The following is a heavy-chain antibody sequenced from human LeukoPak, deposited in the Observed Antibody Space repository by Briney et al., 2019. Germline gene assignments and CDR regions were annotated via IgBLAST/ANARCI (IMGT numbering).Heavy chain of an antibody. D-gene: IGHD3-22*01. J-gene: IGHJ5*02. CDR3: ARAPGLYDSSGCYSNWFDP. V-gene: IGHV1-69*13. CDR1: GGTFISYA. CDR2: IIPIFGTA. Sequence: SVKVSCKASGGTFISYAISWVRQAPGQGLEWMGGIIPIFGTANYAQKFQGRVTITADESTSTAYMGLSSLRSEDTAVYYCARAPGLYDSSGCYSNWFDPWGQGTLVTVSS.